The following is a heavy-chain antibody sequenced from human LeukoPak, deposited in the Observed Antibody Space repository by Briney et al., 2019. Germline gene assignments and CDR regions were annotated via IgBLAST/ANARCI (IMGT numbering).Heavy chain of an antibody. CDR3: ARINVDYGDYAVAY. Sequence: SETLSLTCAVSGYSITSGYYWGWIRQPPGKGLEWIGSLYHSGSTYYNPSLRSRVTISVDTPKNHFSLKLSSVTAADTAVYYCARINVDYGDYAVAYWGQGTLVTVSS. J-gene: IGHJ4*02. CDR1: GYSITSGYY. D-gene: IGHD4-17*01. CDR2: LYHSGST. V-gene: IGHV4-38-2*01.